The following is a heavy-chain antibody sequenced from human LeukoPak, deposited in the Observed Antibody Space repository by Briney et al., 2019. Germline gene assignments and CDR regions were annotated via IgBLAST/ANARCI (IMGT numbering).Heavy chain of an antibody. CDR1: GFTFTSSA. CDR2: IVVGSGNT. J-gene: IGHJ4*02. D-gene: IGHD1-26*01. Sequence: SVKVSCKASGFTFTSSAVQWVRQARGQRLEWIGWIVVGSGNTNYAQKFQERVTITRDMSTSTAYMELSSLRSEDTAVYYCAKAGIVGATFRIDYWGQGTLVTVSS. V-gene: IGHV1-58*01. CDR3: AKAGIVGATFRIDY.